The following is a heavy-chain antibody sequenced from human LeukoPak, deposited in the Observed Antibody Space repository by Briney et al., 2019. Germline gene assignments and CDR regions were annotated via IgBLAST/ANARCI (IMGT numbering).Heavy chain of an antibody. Sequence: TSETLSLTCAVSGGSISSINYYWGWIRQPPGKGLEWIGSIYYSGSTYYNPSLKSRVTISVDTSKNQFSLKLSSVTAADTAVYYCARGASSTAYFDYWGQGTLVTVSS. V-gene: IGHV4-39*07. CDR2: IYYSGST. D-gene: IGHD2-2*01. CDR1: GGSISSINYY. CDR3: ARGASSTAYFDY. J-gene: IGHJ4*02.